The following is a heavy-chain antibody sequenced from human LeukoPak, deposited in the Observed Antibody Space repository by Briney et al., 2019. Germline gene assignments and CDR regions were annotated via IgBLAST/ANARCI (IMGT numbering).Heavy chain of an antibody. CDR1: GFTFSIYW. J-gene: IGHJ4*02. CDR2: IKQDGSEK. CDR3: AKLAKYFYGSETYYFFEH. V-gene: IGHV3-7*01. D-gene: IGHD3-10*01. Sequence: GGSLRLSCAASGFTFSIYWMSWVRQAPGKGLEWVANIKQDGSEKYYVDSVKGRFTISRDNAKSSLYLQMNSLRVEDTAVYYCAKLAKYFYGSETYYFFEHWGQGTPVTASS.